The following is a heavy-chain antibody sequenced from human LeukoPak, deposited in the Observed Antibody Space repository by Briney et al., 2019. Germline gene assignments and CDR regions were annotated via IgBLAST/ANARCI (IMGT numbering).Heavy chain of an antibody. CDR1: GFTFSSYW. Sequence: PGGSLRLSCAASGFTFSSYWMSWVRQAPGKGLEWVANIKQDGSEKYYVDSVKGRFTISRDNAKNSLYLQMNSLRAEDTAVYYCAREDYYDSSGYYLDYYYYMDVWGKGTTVTVSS. CDR2: IKQDGSEK. J-gene: IGHJ6*03. V-gene: IGHV3-7*01. CDR3: AREDYYDSSGYYLDYYYYMDV. D-gene: IGHD3-22*01.